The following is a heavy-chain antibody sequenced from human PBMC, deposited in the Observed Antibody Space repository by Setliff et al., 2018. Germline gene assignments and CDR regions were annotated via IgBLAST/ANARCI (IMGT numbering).Heavy chain of an antibody. CDR1: GGTFSDYG. D-gene: IGHD2-2*01. CDR3: ARSTSWFSTNY. CDR2: TIPIFGTT. V-gene: IGHV1-69*05. J-gene: IGHJ4*02. Sequence: SVKVSCKASGGTFSDYGISWVRQAPGQGLEWMGGTIPIFGTTDYAQKFQGRVTMTRDTSTSTVYMELSSLRSEDTAVYYCARSTSWFSTNYWGQGTPVTVSS.